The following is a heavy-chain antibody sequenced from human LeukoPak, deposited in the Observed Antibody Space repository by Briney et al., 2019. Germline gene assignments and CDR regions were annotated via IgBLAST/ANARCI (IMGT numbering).Heavy chain of an antibody. CDR2: IYYSGST. CDR3: ARVGGTNYYYYGMDV. V-gene: IGHV4-59*01. Sequence: SETLSLTCTVSGGSISSYYWSLIRQPPGKGLEWIGYIYYSGSTNYNPSLKSRVTISVDTSKNQFSLKLSSVTAADTAVYYCARVGGTNYYYYGMDVWGQGTTVTVSS. D-gene: IGHD1-1*01. J-gene: IGHJ6*02. CDR1: GGSISSYY.